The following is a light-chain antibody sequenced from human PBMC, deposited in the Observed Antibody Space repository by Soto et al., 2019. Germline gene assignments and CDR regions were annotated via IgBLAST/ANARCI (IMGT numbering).Light chain of an antibody. Sequence: EIVLTQSPATLSLSPGERATLSCRASQSVSSSYLAWYQQKAGKAPRLLIYGASTRATGIPARLSGSGSGTEFTLTIRSLQSEDFAVYYCQQYSIWRTFGQGTKVDIK. CDR1: QSVSSSY. CDR3: QQYSIWRT. V-gene: IGKV3-15*01. J-gene: IGKJ1*01. CDR2: GAS.